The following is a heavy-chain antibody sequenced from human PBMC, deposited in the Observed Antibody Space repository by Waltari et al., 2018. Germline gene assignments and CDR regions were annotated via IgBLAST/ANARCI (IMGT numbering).Heavy chain of an antibody. V-gene: IGHV1-69*12. Sequence: QVQLVQSGAEVKKPGSSVKVSCKASGGTFSSYAISWVRQAPGQGLEWMGGSIPIFGTANYAQKFQGRVTITADESTSTAYMELSSLRSEDTAVYYCARDSIVGATTPGWFDPWGQGTLVTVSS. CDR3: ARDSIVGATTPGWFDP. D-gene: IGHD1-26*01. J-gene: IGHJ5*02. CDR1: GGTFSSYA. CDR2: SIPIFGTA.